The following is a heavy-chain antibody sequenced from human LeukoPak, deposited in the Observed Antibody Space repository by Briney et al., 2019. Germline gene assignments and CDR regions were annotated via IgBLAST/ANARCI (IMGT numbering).Heavy chain of an antibody. CDR2: INPNTGNP. J-gene: IGHJ5*02. CDR1: GYTFTSYA. D-gene: IGHD3-16*02. Sequence: PRASVKVSCKASGYTFTSYAMNWVRQAPGQGLEWMGWINPNTGNPTYAQGFTGRFVFSLDTSVSTTYLQISSLKAEDTAVYYCARAYQRLGGLSFPDQWGQGTLVSVSS. V-gene: IGHV7-4-1*02. CDR3: ARAYQRLGGLSFPDQ.